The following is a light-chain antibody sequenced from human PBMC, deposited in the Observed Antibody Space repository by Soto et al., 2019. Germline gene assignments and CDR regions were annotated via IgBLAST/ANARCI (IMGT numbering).Light chain of an antibody. J-gene: IGKJ1*01. CDR3: QQYGSSPRT. Sequence: EIVLTQSPATLSLSPGERATLSCRASQSVTKYLAWYQQKPGQAPRLLIYDTSNRAPGIPARFSGSGSGTDFTLTISRLEPEDFAVYYCQQYGSSPRTFGQGTKVDIK. V-gene: IGKV3-20*01. CDR2: DTS. CDR1: QSVTKY.